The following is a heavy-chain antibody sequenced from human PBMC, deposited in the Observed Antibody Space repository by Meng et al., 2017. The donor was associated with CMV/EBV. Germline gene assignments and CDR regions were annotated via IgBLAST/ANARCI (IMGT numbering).Heavy chain of an antibody. CDR1: GGSISSISFY. J-gene: IGHJ4*02. D-gene: IGHD6-13*01. CDR3: ARDGYGALGFDF. CDR2: IYYRGST. V-gene: IGHV4-39*07. Sequence: GSLRLSCTVSGGSISSISFYWGWIRQPPGKGLEWIGSIYYRGSTFYNSSLKSRVTMSADTSKNQFSLKLSSVTAADTAVYYCARDGYGALGFDFWGQGTLVTVSS.